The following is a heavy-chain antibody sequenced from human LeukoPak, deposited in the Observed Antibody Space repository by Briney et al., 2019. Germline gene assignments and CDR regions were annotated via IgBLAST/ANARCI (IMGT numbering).Heavy chain of an antibody. J-gene: IGHJ4*02. CDR1: GFTFSTYD. Sequence: GGSLRLSCAASGFTFSTYDMSWVRQAPGKGLEWVSTVRVNGRSTFYADSVKGRFTISRDNSKNTLYLQMSSLRAEDTALYYCAKPGEPSNYYFDYWGQGALVTVSS. CDR3: AKPGEPSNYYFDY. D-gene: IGHD1-14*01. CDR2: VRVNGRST. V-gene: IGHV3-23*01.